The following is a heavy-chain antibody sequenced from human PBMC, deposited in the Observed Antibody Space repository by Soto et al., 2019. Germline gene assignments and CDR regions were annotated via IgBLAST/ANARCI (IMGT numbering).Heavy chain of an antibody. CDR2: IRYDGSNI. D-gene: IGHD6-19*01. CDR1: GSIFRGYG. Sequence: SGGSLRLSCAASGSIFRGYGMHWVRQAPGKGLEWVAVIRYDGSNINYADSVMGRFTISRDNSKNTLYLEMNSLRAEDTAVYYCARAIAVAPPYYFDYWGQGTLVTAPQ. J-gene: IGHJ4*02. V-gene: IGHV3-33*01. CDR3: ARAIAVAPPYYFDY.